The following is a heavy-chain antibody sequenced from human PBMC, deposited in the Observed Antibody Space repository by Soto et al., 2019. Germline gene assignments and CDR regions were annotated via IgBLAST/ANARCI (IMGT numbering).Heavy chain of an antibody. V-gene: IGHV3-48*02. CDR3: ARVGGYSYGSLAGYYGMDV. CDR1: GFTFSSYS. D-gene: IGHD5-18*01. CDR2: ISSSSSTI. J-gene: IGHJ6*02. Sequence: AGGSLGLSCAASGFTFSSYSMNWVRQAPGKGLEWVSYISSSSSTIYYADSVKGRFTISRDNAKNSLYPQMNSLRDEDTAVYYCARVGGYSYGSLAGYYGMDVWGQGTTVTVSS.